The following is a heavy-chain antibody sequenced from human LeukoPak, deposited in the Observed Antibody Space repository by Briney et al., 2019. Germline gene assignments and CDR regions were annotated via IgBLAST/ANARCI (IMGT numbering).Heavy chain of an antibody. CDR3: ARSQLAVPFFDY. D-gene: IGHD6-6*01. Sequence: GATLRLSCAASGFTFSDYYMSWIRQAPGKGLEWVSYISSSGSTIYYADSVKGRFTISRDNAKNSLYLQMNSLRAEDTAVYYCARSQLAVPFFDYWGQGTLVTVSS. CDR1: GFTFSDYY. V-gene: IGHV3-11*01. J-gene: IGHJ4*02. CDR2: ISSSGSTI.